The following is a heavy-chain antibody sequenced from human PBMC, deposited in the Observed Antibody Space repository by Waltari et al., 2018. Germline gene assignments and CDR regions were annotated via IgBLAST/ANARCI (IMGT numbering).Heavy chain of an antibody. CDR3: AQYYVGF. CDR2: IKNRAHHYTT. Sequence: ELQLVESGGDLVQPGGSLRLPCAASGFPFSDHFMDWVRQAPGKGLEWVGRIKNRAHHYTTEYAASVRGRFNISRDDSKNLLYLQMNSLTTMDTAVYYCAQYYVGFWGPGSVVTVSS. J-gene: IGHJ4*02. D-gene: IGHD1-26*01. V-gene: IGHV3-72*01. CDR1: GFPFSDHF.